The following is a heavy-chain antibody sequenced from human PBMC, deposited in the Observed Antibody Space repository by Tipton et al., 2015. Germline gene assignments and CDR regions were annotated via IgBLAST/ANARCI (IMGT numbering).Heavy chain of an antibody. CDR3: ARDSGVAVAGLEPDY. D-gene: IGHD6-19*01. V-gene: IGHV1-18*01. Sequence: QLVQSGAEVEKPRASVKVSCKASGYTFTSFGISWVRQAPGQGLEWMGWISGYNGNTNFAQTLQGRVTMTTDTSTSTAYMELRSLRSDDTAVYYCARDSGVAVAGLEPDYWGQGTLVTVSS. CDR1: GYTFTSFG. CDR2: ISGYNGNT. J-gene: IGHJ4*02.